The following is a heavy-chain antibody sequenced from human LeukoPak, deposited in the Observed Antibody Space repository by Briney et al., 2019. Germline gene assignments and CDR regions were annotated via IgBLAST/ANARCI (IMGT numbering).Heavy chain of an antibody. J-gene: IGHJ4*02. D-gene: IGHD6-13*01. CDR2: ISYDGSNK. V-gene: IGHV3-30-3*01. CDR3: ARDIAAAGTFDY. Sequence: GGSLRLSCAASGFTFSSYAMHWVRQAPGKGLEWVAVISYDGSNKYYADSVKGRFTISRDSSKNTLYLQMNSLRAEDTAVYYCARDIAAAGTFDYWGQGTLVTVSS. CDR1: GFTFSSYA.